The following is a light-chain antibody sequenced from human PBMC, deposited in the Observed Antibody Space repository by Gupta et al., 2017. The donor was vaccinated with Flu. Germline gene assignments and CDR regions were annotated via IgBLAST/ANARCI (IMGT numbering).Light chain of an antibody. Sequence: DCRLTQSPSFLTASVGDRVTITCRASQGISRYLAWYQQKPGKAPKLLIYGASTLKSGVPSRFRGSGSGTEFTLTISSLQHEDFATYFCQQRNISPDTFGQGTKVEIK. J-gene: IGKJ2*01. CDR3: QQRNISPDT. CDR1: QGISRY. V-gene: IGKV1-9*01. CDR2: GAS.